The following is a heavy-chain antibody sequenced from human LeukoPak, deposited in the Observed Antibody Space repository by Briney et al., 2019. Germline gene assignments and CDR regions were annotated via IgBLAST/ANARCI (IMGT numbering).Heavy chain of an antibody. D-gene: IGHD2-2*01. V-gene: IGHV1-69*05. CDR2: IIPIFGTA. CDR1: GGTFSSYA. J-gene: IGHJ6*03. Sequence: ASVKVSCKASGGTFSSYAISWVRQAPGQGLEWMGGIIPIFGTANYAQKFQGRVTITTDESTSTAYMELSSLRSEDTAVYYCARAEENLRNDCSSASCYYYYYYMDVWGKGTTVTVSS. CDR3: ARAEENLRNDCSSASCYYYYYYMDV.